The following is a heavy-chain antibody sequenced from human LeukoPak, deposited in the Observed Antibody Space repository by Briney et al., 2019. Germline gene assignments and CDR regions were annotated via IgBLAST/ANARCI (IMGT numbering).Heavy chain of an antibody. Sequence: ASVKVSCKASGYTFTSYDINWVRQATGQGLEWMGWMNPNSGNTGYAQKFQGRVTMTRNTSISTAYMELSSLRSEDTAVYYCATGNDYVWGSYRPLDYWGQGTLVTVSS. CDR1: GYTFTSYD. J-gene: IGHJ4*02. CDR2: MNPNSGNT. CDR3: ATGNDYVWGSYRPLDY. D-gene: IGHD3-16*02. V-gene: IGHV1-8*01.